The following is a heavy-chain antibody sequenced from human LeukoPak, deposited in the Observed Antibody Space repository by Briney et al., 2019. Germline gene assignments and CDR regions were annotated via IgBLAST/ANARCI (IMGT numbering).Heavy chain of an antibody. Sequence: TGRSLRLSCAASGFTFRTSALYWVRQAPGKGLEWVAAISYDERDVYYADSVKGRFAISRDNSKDILYLQMNGLRLEDTAIYYCASLKEWLLLGGFDYWGQGALVTVSS. V-gene: IGHV3-30*03. CDR3: ASLKEWLLLGGFDY. D-gene: IGHD3-22*01. CDR2: ISYDERDV. J-gene: IGHJ4*02. CDR1: GFTFRTSA.